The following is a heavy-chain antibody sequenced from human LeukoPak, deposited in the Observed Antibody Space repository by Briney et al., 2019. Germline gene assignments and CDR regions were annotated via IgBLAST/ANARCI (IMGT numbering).Heavy chain of an antibody. V-gene: IGHV3-23*01. CDR3: AKLGQLVPEN. Sequence: GGSLRLSCAASGFTFSSYAMAWVRQAPGKGLEWVSTISGSSTTTYYADSVKGRFTISRDNTGNAPSLQMNSLRVEDTAVYYCAKLGQLVPENWGQGALVTVSS. J-gene: IGHJ4*02. CDR1: GFTFSSYA. CDR2: ISGSSTTT. D-gene: IGHD6-6*01.